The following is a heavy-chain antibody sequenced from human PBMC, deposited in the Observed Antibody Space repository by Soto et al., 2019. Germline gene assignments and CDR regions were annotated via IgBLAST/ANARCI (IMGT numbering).Heavy chain of an antibody. CDR2: ISYSGST. Sequence: SETLSLTCTVPGGSISSGDYYWSWIRQHPGKGLEYIGYISYSGSTNYNPSLKSRLTMSVDTSKNQFSLILSSVTSADTAVYYCARDQLSSGLYVWFDPWGQGTLVTVSS. CDR1: GGSISSGDYY. D-gene: IGHD6-25*01. J-gene: IGHJ5*02. CDR3: ARDQLSSGLYVWFDP. V-gene: IGHV4-61*08.